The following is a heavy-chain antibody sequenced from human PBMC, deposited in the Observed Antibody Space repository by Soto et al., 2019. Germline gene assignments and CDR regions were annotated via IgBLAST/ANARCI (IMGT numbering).Heavy chain of an antibody. J-gene: IGHJ6*02. CDR3: AREGLRPYYYYGMDV. V-gene: IGHV4-4*02. CDR2: IYHSGST. Sequence: PSETLSLTCAVSGDSISRSYWWSWVRQLPGKGLEWIWEIYHSGSTIYNPSLQSRVTLSVDKSKNEFSLKMSSVTDADTAVYYCAREGLRPYYYYGMDVWGQGTTVTVSS. CDR1: GDSISRSYW.